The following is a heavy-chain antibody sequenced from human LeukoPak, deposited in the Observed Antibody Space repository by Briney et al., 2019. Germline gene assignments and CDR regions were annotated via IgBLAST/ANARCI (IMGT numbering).Heavy chain of an antibody. CDR2: IYYSGST. J-gene: IGHJ4*02. CDR1: GGSISSYY. V-gene: IGHV4-59*01. D-gene: IGHD3-9*01. CDR3: ARHAFDWLFGFDY. Sequence: SETLSLTCTVSGGSISSYYWSWIRQPPGKGLEWIGYIYYSGSTNYNPSLKSRVTISVDSSKNQFSLKLSSVTAADTAVYYCARHAFDWLFGFDYWGQGTLVTVSS.